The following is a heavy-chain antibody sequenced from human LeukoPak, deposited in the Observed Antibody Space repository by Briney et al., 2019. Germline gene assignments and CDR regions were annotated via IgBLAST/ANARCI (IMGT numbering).Heavy chain of an antibody. D-gene: IGHD2-21*01. Sequence: GGSLRLSCAASGFTFSNNAMSWVRQAPGKGLEWVSAISGRGGSTYYADSVKGRFTISRDNSKNTLYLQMNSLRAGDTAVYYCAKDFRIGYSAHFDYWGQGALVTVSS. CDR2: ISGRGGST. CDR1: GFTFSNNA. CDR3: AKDFRIGYSAHFDY. V-gene: IGHV3-23*01. J-gene: IGHJ4*02.